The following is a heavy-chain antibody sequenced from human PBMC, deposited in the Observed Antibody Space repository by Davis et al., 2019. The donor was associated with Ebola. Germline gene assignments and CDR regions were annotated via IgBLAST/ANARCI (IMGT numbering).Heavy chain of an antibody. CDR2: IYYSGST. Sequence: WVRQAPGKGLEWIGSIYYSGSTYYNPSLKSRVTISVDTSKNQFSLKLSSVTAEDTAAYYCARDLLTGTTWDYWGQGTLVTVSS. D-gene: IGHD1-20*01. V-gene: IGHV4-39*07. CDR3: ARDLLTGTTWDY. J-gene: IGHJ4*02.